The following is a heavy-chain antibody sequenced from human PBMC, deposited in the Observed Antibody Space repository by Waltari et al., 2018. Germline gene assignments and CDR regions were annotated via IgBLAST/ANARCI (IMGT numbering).Heavy chain of an antibody. CDR3: AREGYCSGGSCYPSYYYGMDV. V-gene: IGHV4-59*01. CDR1: GGSISSYY. CDR2: IYYSGST. J-gene: IGHJ6*02. Sequence: QVQLQESGLGLVKPSETLSLTCTVSGGSISSYYWSWIRQPPGKGLEWIGYIYYSGSTNYNPSLKSRVTISVDTSKNQFALKLSSVTAADTAVYYCAREGYCSGGSCYPSYYYGMDVWGQGTTVTVSS. D-gene: IGHD2-15*01.